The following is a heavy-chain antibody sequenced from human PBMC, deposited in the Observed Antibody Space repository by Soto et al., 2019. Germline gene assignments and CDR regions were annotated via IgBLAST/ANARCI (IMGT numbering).Heavy chain of an antibody. CDR3: ARESDGDLDAFDI. CDR2: INPNSGGT. D-gene: IGHD4-17*01. V-gene: IGHV1-2*04. J-gene: IGHJ3*02. Sequence: QVQLVQSGAEVKKPGASVKVSCKASGYTFTGYYMHWVRQAPGQGLEWMGWINPNSGGTNYAQKLQGWVTMTRDTSISTAYMELRRLRSDETAVYYCARESDGDLDAFDIWGQGTMVTVSS. CDR1: GYTFTGYY.